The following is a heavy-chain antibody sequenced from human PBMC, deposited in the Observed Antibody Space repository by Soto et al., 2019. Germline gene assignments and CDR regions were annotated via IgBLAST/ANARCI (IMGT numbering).Heavy chain of an antibody. J-gene: IGHJ6*02. CDR3: ARDRIPAAGRGHDYYYSGMDF. Sequence: GGSLRVSCAASGFTFSSYGMHWVRQAPGKGLEWVAVISYDGSNKYYADSVKGRFTISRDNSKNTLFLQMSSLRAEDTAVYCCARDRIPAAGRGHDYYYSGMDFWGQGTTVTVSS. CDR2: ISYDGSNK. CDR1: GFTFSSYG. V-gene: IGHV3-30*03. D-gene: IGHD6-13*01.